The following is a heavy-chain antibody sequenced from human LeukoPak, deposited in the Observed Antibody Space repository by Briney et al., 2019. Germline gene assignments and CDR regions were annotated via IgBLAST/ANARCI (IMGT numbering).Heavy chain of an antibody. D-gene: IGHD3-3*01. CDR1: GFTFSDYY. Sequence: GGSLRLSCAASGFTFSDYYMSWIRQAPGEGLEWVSYISSSGSTIYYADSVKGRFTISRDNAKNSLYLQMNSLRAEDTAVYYCARDQALNYDFPNWFDPWGQGTLVTVSS. CDR2: ISSSGSTI. J-gene: IGHJ5*02. CDR3: ARDQALNYDFPNWFDP. V-gene: IGHV3-11*04.